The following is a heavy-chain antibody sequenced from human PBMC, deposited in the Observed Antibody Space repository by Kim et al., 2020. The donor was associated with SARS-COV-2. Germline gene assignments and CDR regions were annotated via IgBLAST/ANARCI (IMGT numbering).Heavy chain of an antibody. V-gene: IGHV3-23*01. Sequence: GGSLRLSCAAFGFTFSSYAMSWVRQAPGKGLEWVSSMTNTGDIIHYADSVKGLFTISRDNSKNSLYLQMNSLRAEDTAVYWCAKVKSSGWDMIWDYWGLG. D-gene: IGHD6-19*01. CDR2: MTNTGDII. J-gene: IGHJ4*02. CDR3: AKVKSSGWDMIWDY. CDR1: GFTFSSYA.